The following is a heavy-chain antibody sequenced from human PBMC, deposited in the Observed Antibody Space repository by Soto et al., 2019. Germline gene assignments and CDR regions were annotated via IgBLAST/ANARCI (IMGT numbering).Heavy chain of an antibody. V-gene: IGHV3-74*01. J-gene: IGHJ6*02. Sequence: EVQLVESGGGLVQPGGSLRLSCAASGFTFSVYWMHWVRQAPGKGLVWVSRIDRDGSTTSYADSVKGRFTISRDNAKRTLYLQMNSLRSEDTAVYYCARPGYSNYGPGVDVWGQGTTVTVSS. D-gene: IGHD4-4*01. CDR3: ARPGYSNYGPGVDV. CDR2: IDRDGSTT. CDR1: GFTFSVYW.